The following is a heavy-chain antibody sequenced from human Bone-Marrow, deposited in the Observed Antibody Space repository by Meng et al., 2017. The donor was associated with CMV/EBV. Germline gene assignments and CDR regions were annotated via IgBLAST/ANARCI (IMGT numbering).Heavy chain of an antibody. V-gene: IGHV1-69*10. J-gene: IGHJ5*02. CDR2: IIPILGIA. Sequence: SVKVSCKASGGTFSSYAISWVRQAPGQGLEWMGWIIPILGIANYAQKFQGRVTITADKSTSTAYMELSSLRSEDTAVYYCAIDMNYSNYVPGWFAPWSQGTLVTCSS. D-gene: IGHD4-11*01. CDR3: AIDMNYSNYVPGWFAP. CDR1: GGTFSSYA.